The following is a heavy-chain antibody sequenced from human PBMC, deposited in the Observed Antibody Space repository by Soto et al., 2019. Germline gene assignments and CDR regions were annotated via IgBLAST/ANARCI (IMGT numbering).Heavy chain of an antibody. CDR2: IYYSGST. CDR3: ARGGRSWYQNWFDP. V-gene: IGHV4-59*01. D-gene: IGHD6-13*01. Sequence: PSETLSLTCTVSGGSISTYYWSWIRQPPGKGLEWIGYIYYSGSTNYNPSLMSRVTISVDTSKNQFPLKVNSMTAADTAVYYCARGGRSWYQNWFDPWGQGTLVTVSS. J-gene: IGHJ5*02. CDR1: GGSISTYY.